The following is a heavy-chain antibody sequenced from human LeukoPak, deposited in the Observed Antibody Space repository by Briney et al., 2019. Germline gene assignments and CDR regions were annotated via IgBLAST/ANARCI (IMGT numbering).Heavy chain of an antibody. CDR3: ARDGDTAMALAFDY. CDR2: IWYDGSNK. CDR1: EFTFSSYS. V-gene: IGHV3-33*08. Sequence: GGSLRLSCAASEFTFSSYSMNWVRQAPGKGLEWVAVIWYDGSNKYYADSVKGRFTISRDNSKNTLYLQMNSLRAEDTAVYYCARDGDTAMALAFDYWGQGTLVTVSS. J-gene: IGHJ4*02. D-gene: IGHD5-18*01.